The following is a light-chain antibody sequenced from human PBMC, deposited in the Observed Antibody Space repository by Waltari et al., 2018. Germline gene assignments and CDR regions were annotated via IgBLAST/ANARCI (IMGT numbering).Light chain of an antibody. CDR3: CSYAGTITPYV. J-gene: IGLJ1*01. CDR2: EAN. V-gene: IGLV2-23*01. CDR1: SSDVGSYNL. Sequence: QSALTQPASVSGSPGQSVTISCTGTSSDVGSYNLGSWYQHHPGKAPKLMIYEANKRPSGVSNRFSGSKSGITASLTISGLQAEDEADYYCCSYAGTITPYVFGSGTKVTVL.